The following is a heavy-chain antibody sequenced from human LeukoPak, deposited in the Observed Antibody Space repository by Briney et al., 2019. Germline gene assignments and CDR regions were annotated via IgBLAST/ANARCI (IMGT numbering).Heavy chain of an antibody. CDR2: ISSSSSTI. Sequence: GGSLRLSCAASGFTFSTYSMNWVRQAPGKGREWVSYISSSSSTIYYADSVKGRFTISRDNARDSLYLQMNSLRAEDTAVYYCASPRTSWAFQIWGQGTMVTVSS. J-gene: IGHJ3*02. CDR3: ASPRTSWAFQI. CDR1: GFTFSTYS. V-gene: IGHV3-48*04. D-gene: IGHD6-6*01.